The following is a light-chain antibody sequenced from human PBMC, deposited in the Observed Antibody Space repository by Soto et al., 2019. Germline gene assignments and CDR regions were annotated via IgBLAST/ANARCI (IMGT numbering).Light chain of an antibody. Sequence: EIVLTQSPATLSLSPGERATLSCRASQSVSSYLAWYQQKPGQAPRLLIYDASNRATGIPARFSGSGSGTDFTLTISSLEPEDFAVYYCQLRSNWPQTSGPGTKVDIK. CDR3: QLRSNWPQT. J-gene: IGKJ3*01. CDR2: DAS. V-gene: IGKV3-11*01. CDR1: QSVSSY.